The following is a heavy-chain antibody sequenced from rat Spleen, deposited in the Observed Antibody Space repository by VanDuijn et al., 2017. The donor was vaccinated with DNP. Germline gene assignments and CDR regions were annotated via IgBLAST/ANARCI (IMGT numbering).Heavy chain of an antibody. CDR2: IRYDGGTT. CDR3: VRDPGDYSSHYFDY. CDR1: GFSFSDYY. J-gene: IGHJ2*01. V-gene: IGHV5-22*01. D-gene: IGHD1-2*01. Sequence: EVQLVESGGGLVQPGRSLKLSRAASGFSFSDYYMAWVRQAPTKGLEWVAYIRYDGGTTYYGDSVKGRFTLSRDNAKSTLYLQMNGLRSEDMATYYCVRDPGDYSSHYFDYWGQGVMVSVSS.